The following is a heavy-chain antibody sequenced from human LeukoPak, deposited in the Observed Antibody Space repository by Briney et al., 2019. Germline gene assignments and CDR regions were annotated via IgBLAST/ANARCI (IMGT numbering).Heavy chain of an antibody. CDR1: GFTFSSYS. V-gene: IGHV3-21*01. D-gene: IGHD6-19*01. J-gene: IGHJ4*02. CDR2: ISSSSSYI. CDR3: ARVGVAVAGICYFDY. Sequence: GGSLRLSCAASGFTFSSYSMNWVRQAPGKGLEWVSSISSSSSYIYYADSVKGRFTISRDNAKNSLYLQMNSLRAEDTAVYYCARVGVAVAGICYFDYWGQGTLVTVSS.